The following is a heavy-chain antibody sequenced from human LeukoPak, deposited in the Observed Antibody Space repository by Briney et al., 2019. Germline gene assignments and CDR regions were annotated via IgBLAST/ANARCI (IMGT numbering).Heavy chain of an antibody. Sequence: QTGGSLRLSCAASGFTFGSYGMHWVRQAPGKGLEWVAFIRYDGSNKFYADSVKGRFTISRDNSKNTLYLQMNSLRVEDTAVYYCAGKSSGYYYRGYFQHWGQGTLVTVSS. CDR2: IRYDGSNK. CDR1: GFTFGSYG. CDR3: AGKSSGYYYRGYFQH. V-gene: IGHV3-30*02. D-gene: IGHD3-22*01. J-gene: IGHJ1*01.